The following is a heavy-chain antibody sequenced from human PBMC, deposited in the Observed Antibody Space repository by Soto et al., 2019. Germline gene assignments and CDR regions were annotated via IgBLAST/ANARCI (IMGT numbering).Heavy chain of an antibody. CDR3: ARDSGYGSGNSVNHYLDG. CDR2: IKTDASEK. Sequence: PGGSLRLSCAASGFTFSNDAMHWVRQAPGQGLEWLATIKTDASEKKYVDSVKGRFTVFRDNAKISLYLQMDSLRAEDTAVYYWARDSGYGSGNSVNHYLDGWGRGTLVTVSS. J-gene: IGHJ4*01. D-gene: IGHD3-10*01. V-gene: IGHV3-7*01. CDR1: GFTFSNDA.